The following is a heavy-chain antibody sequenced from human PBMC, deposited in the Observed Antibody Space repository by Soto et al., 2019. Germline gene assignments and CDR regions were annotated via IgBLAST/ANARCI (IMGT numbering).Heavy chain of an antibody. D-gene: IGHD1-26*01. Sequence: QVPLVQSGAEVKKPGASVKVSCKDSGYTFTSYDIKWVRQATGTGLEWMGWMNPNSGNTGYAQKFQGRVTMTRNTAISTAYMELSSQRSEDSAGYYCGMEKVGAVDYWGQGTLGTFSS. CDR2: MNPNSGNT. J-gene: IGHJ4*02. CDR3: GMEKVGAVDY. V-gene: IGHV1-8*01. CDR1: GYTFTSYD.